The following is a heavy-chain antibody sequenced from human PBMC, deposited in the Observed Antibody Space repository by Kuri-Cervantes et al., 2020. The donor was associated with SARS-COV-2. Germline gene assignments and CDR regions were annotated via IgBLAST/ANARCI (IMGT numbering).Heavy chain of an antibody. CDR3: ARFNPGKLLYRGFDY. D-gene: IGHD2-2*02. J-gene: IGHJ4*02. CDR1: GFTFSSYS. Sequence: GESLKISCAASGFTFSSYSMNWVRQAPGKGLEWVSSISSSSSYIYYADSVKGRFTISRDNAKNSLYLQMNSLRAEDTAVYYCARFNPGKLLYRGFDYWGQGTLVTVSS. CDR2: ISSSSSYI. V-gene: IGHV3-21*01.